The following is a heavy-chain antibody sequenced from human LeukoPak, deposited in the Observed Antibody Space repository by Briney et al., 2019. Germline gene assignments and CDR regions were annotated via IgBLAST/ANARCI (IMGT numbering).Heavy chain of an antibody. J-gene: IGHJ4*02. CDR2: IYSDGNT. CDR1: GFTVSRKY. V-gene: IGHV3-53*01. CDR3: AKAPVTTCSGAYCYPFDY. Sequence: GGSLRLSYAASGFTVSRKYLSWVRQAPGKGLEWVSVIYSDGNTHYAESVKGRFTISRDDSKNTVYLQMNRLRAEDAAVYYCAKAPVTTCSGAYCYPFDYWGQGTLVTVSS. D-gene: IGHD2-21*01.